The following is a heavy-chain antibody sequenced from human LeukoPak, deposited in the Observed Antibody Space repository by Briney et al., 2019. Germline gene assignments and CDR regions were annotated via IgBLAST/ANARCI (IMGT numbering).Heavy chain of an antibody. J-gene: IGHJ4*02. D-gene: IGHD2-2*02. CDR3: ARGGIVVPAAIYDY. CDR1: GWSFIGYY. CDR2: INHSGST. V-gene: IGHV4-34*01. Sequence: PSETLSLTCAVSGWSFIGYYWSWIRQPPGKGLEWIGEINHSGSTNYNPPLRSRVTISVDTSKKQFSLKMSSVNAADTAVYYCARGGIVVPAAIYDYWGQGTLVTVSS.